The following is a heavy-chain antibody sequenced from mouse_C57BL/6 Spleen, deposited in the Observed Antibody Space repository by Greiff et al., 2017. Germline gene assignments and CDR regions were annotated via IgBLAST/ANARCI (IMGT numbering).Heavy chain of an antibody. CDR1: GFTFSSYA. J-gene: IGHJ4*01. D-gene: IGHD4-1*01. CDR2: ISDGGSYT. V-gene: IGHV5-4*01. Sequence: EVKLVESGGGLVKPGGSLKLSCAASGFTFSSYAMSWVRQTPEKRLEWVATISDGGSYTYYPDNVKGRFTISRDNAKNNLYLQMSHLKSEDTAMYYCARDWDGYYAMDYWGQGTSVTVSS. CDR3: ARDWDGYYAMDY.